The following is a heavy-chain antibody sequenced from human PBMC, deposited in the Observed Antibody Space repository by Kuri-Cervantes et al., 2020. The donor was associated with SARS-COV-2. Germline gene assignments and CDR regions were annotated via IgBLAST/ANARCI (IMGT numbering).Heavy chain of an antibody. CDR3: ARENPYCSGGSCYSGAFDI. V-gene: IGHV3-33*01. D-gene: IGHD2-15*01. Sequence: GESLKISCAASGFTFSSYGMHWVRQAPGKGLEWVAVIWYDGSNKYYADSVKGRFTISRDNSKNTLYLQMNSLRAEDTAVSYCARENPYCSGGSCYSGAFDIWGQGTMVTVSS. J-gene: IGHJ3*02. CDR1: GFTFSSYG. CDR2: IWYDGSNK.